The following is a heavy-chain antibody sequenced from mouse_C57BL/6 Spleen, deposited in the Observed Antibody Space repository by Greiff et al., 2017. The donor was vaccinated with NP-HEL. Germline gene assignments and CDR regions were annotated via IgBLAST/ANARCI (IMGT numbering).Heavy chain of an antibody. CDR2: IWSGGST. V-gene: IGHV2-2*01. D-gene: IGHD2-3*01. CDR1: GFSLTSYG. J-gene: IGHJ4*01. CDR3: ARNSDGYSPMDY. Sequence: QVQLKQSGPGLVQPSQSLSITCTVSGFSLTSYGVHWVRQSPGKGLEWLGVIWSGGSTDYNADFISRLSISKDNSKSQVFFKMNSLQADDTAIYYCARNSDGYSPMDYWGQGTSVTVSS.